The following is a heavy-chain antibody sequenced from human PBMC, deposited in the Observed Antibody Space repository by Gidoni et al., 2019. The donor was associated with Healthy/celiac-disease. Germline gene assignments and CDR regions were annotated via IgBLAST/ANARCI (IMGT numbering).Heavy chain of an antibody. CDR3: ASLRVQDYYGSGSYYYYFDY. CDR2: IYHSGST. Sequence: QLQLPESGSGLVKPSQTLSLTCAVSAGSLRSGGYSWSWIRPPPGKGLEWIGYIYHSGSTYYNPSLKSRVTISVDRSKNQFSLKLSSVTAADTAVYYCASLRVQDYYGSGSYYYYFDYWGQGTLVTVSS. D-gene: IGHD3-10*01. V-gene: IGHV4-30-2*01. CDR1: AGSLRSGGYS. J-gene: IGHJ4*02.